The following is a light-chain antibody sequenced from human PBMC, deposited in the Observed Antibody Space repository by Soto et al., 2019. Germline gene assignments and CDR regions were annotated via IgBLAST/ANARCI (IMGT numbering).Light chain of an antibody. V-gene: IGKV3-20*01. J-gene: IGKJ5*01. CDR3: QQDGLPPIT. CDR1: QSVRSNY. Sequence: EIVLTQSPGTLSLSPGERATLSCRASQSVRSNYLAWYQQKPGQAPRLLIYAASSRATGIPDRFGGSGSGTDFTLDISRREPEDFAVYYCQQDGLPPITFGQGTRLEIK. CDR2: AAS.